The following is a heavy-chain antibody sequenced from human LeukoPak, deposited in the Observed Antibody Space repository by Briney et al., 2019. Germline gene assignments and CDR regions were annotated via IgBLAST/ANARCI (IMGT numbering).Heavy chain of an antibody. CDR3: ARTMYYYGSGSYPFDP. CDR2: IYNSGST. CDR1: GGNIISRGYY. D-gene: IGHD3-10*01. J-gene: IGHJ5*02. Sequence: PSETLPLSYTVSGGNIISRGYYWNWNRQHPGKGLEWIGYIYNSGSTYYNPSLKSRVTISVDTSKNQFSLKLSSVTAADTAVYYCARTMYYYGSGSYPFDPWGQGTLVTVSS. V-gene: IGHV4-31*03.